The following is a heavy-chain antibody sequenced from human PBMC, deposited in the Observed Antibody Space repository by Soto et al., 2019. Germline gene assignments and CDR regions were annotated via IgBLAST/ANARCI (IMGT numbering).Heavy chain of an antibody. CDR1: GYSFTSYW. CDR3: ARTAAAGTGYYYGMDV. D-gene: IGHD6-13*01. Sequence: PGESLKISCKGSGYSFTSYWIGWVRQMPGKGLEWMGIIYPGDSDTRYSPSFQGQVTISADKSISTAYLQWSSLKASDTAMHYCARTAAAGTGYYYGMDVWGQGTTVTVSS. CDR2: IYPGDSDT. V-gene: IGHV5-51*01. J-gene: IGHJ6*02.